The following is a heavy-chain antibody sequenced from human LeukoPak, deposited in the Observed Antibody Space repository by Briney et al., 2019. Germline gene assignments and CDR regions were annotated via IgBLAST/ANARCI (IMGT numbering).Heavy chain of an antibody. D-gene: IGHD4-17*01. CDR3: ARREGYGEFDC. V-gene: IGHV5-51*01. CDR2: IYPGDSDT. J-gene: IGHJ4*02. CDR1: GYRFTSYW. Sequence: GESLKLSCKGSGYRFTSYWIGWVRQMPGKGLEWMGTIYPGDSDTTYSPSFQGQVTISADKSISTAYLQWSSLKASDTAMYYCARREGYGEFDCWGQGTLVTVSS.